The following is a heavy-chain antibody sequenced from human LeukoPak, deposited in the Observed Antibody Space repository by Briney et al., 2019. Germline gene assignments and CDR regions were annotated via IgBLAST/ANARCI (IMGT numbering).Heavy chain of an antibody. Sequence: GGSLRLSCAASGFTFSTYDIHWVRQAPGKGLEWVAFIRYDENNKYYIDSVKGRFTISRDNSKNTLYLQMNSLRAEDTAVYYCAKDTRKDIVATIGDWGQGTLVTVSS. V-gene: IGHV3-30*02. CDR2: IRYDENNK. J-gene: IGHJ4*02. D-gene: IGHD5-12*01. CDR1: GFTFSTYD. CDR3: AKDTRKDIVATIGD.